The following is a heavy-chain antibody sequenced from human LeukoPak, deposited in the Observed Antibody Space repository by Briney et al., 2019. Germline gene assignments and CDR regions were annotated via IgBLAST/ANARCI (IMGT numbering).Heavy chain of an antibody. J-gene: IGHJ5*02. CDR2: INPTGGST. V-gene: IGHV1-46*01. CDR1: GYTFTSYY. Sequence: GASVKVSCKASGYTFTSYYMHWVRQAPGEGLEWMGIINPTGGSTSYAQKFQGRVTMTRDTSTSTVYMELSSLRSEDTAVYYCARGEVTMVRGVIINWFDPWGQGTLVTVSS. CDR3: ARGEVTMVRGVIINWFDP. D-gene: IGHD3-10*01.